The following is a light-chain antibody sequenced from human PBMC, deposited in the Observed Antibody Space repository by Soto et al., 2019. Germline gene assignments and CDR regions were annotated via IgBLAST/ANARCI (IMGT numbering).Light chain of an antibody. CDR1: QTISAW. V-gene: IGKV1-5*01. CDR3: QQCATYPFT. CDR2: DAS. Sequence: DIRMTQSPSTLSASVGDRVTITCRASQTISAWLAWYQQKPGRAPNLLIYDASTLESGVPSRFSGSGSGTEFTLTISSLQPDDFGTYYCQQCATYPFTFGPGTKVDLK. J-gene: IGKJ3*01.